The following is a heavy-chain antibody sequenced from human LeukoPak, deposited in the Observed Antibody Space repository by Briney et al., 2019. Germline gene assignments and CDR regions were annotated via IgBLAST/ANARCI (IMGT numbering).Heavy chain of an antibody. Sequence: SETLSLTCAVSGYSISSGYYWGWIRQPPGKGLEWIGSIYHSGSTYYNPSLKSRVTISVDTSKNQFSLKLSSVTAADTAVYYCAREAVADYMDVWGQGTTVTVSS. CDR1: GYSISSGYY. D-gene: IGHD6-19*01. CDR2: IYHSGST. V-gene: IGHV4-38-2*02. CDR3: AREAVADYMDV. J-gene: IGHJ6*03.